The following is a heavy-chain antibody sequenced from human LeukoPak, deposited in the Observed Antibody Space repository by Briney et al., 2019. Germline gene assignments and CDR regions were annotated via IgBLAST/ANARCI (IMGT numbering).Heavy chain of an antibody. CDR2: ISPYNGNT. Sequence: ASVKVSCKASGYTFINYPISWVRQAPGQGLEWIGWISPYNGNTNYAQTFQGRVTMTTDTSTSTVYMELRSLRSDDTAVYYCAREAKQWMVGNYFDYWGQGTLVTVSS. V-gene: IGHV1-18*01. J-gene: IGHJ4*02. CDR1: GYTFINYP. CDR3: AREAKQWMVGNYFDY. D-gene: IGHD6-19*01.